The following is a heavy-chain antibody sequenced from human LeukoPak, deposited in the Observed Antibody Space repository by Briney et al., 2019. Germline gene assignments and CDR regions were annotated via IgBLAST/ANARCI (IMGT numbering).Heavy chain of an antibody. D-gene: IGHD2-2*01. CDR2: MNPNSGNT. J-gene: IGHJ6*03. CDR1: GYTFTSYD. CDR3: ARKGPANYYYYYMDV. V-gene: IGHV1-8*01. Sequence: ASVTVSCKASGYTFTSYDINWVRQATRQGLEWMGWMNPNSGNTGYAQKFQGRVTMTRNTSISTAYMELSSLRSEDTAVYFCARKGPANYYYYYMDVWGKGTTVTVSS.